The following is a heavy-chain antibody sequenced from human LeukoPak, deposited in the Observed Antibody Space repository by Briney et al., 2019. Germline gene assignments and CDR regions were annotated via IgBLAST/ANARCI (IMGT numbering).Heavy chain of an antibody. CDR1: GGTFSSYA. CDR2: IIPIFGTA. J-gene: IGHJ4*02. CDR3: ARDTLGVAGTGY. V-gene: IGHV1-69*05. Sequence: WASVKVSCKASGGTFSSYAISWVRQAPGQGLEWMGGIIPIFGTANYAQKFQGRVTITRDTSASTAYMELTSLRSEDTAVYYCARDTLGVAGTGYWGQGTLVTVSS. D-gene: IGHD6-19*01.